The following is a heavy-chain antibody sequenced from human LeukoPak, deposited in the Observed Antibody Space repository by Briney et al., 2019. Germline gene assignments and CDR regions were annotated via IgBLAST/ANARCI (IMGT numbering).Heavy chain of an antibody. D-gene: IGHD5-24*01. CDR2: IYHSGST. CDR1: GYSISSGYY. CDR3: ARRRSPFLPDRN. Sequence: PSETLSLTCTVSGYSISSGYYWGWIRQPPGKGLEWIGSIYHSGSTYYNPSLKSRVTISVDTSKNQFSLKLSSVTAADTAVYYCARRRSPFLPDRNWGKGTTVTVSS. V-gene: IGHV4-38-2*02. J-gene: IGHJ6*04.